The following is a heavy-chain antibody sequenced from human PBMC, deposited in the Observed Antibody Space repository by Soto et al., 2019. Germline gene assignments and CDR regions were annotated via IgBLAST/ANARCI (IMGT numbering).Heavy chain of an antibody. Sequence: SETLSPTCPVSGYSISSGYYWAWIRQPPGKGLEWIGSIYQSGSTYYNPSLKSRVAISVDTSKNQFSLKLSSVTAADTAVYYCARDDCSSTSCYRHNWFDPWGQGTLVTVSS. CDR1: GYSISSGYY. CDR2: IYQSGST. J-gene: IGHJ5*02. CDR3: ARDDCSSTSCYRHNWFDP. D-gene: IGHD2-2*01. V-gene: IGHV4-38-2*02.